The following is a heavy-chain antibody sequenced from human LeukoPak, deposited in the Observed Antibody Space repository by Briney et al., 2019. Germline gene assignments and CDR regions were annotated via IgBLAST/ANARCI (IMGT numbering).Heavy chain of an antibody. D-gene: IGHD1-14*01. CDR3: ARVPATVSWFDP. CDR1: GYTFTGYY. CDR2: INPNSGGT. J-gene: IGHJ5*02. V-gene: IGHV1-2*02. Sequence: ASVKVSCKASGYTFTGYYMHWVRQAPGQGVEWMGWINPNSGGTNYAQKFQDRVTMTRDTSISTAYMELSRLRSDDTAVYYCARVPATVSWFDPWGQGTLVTASS.